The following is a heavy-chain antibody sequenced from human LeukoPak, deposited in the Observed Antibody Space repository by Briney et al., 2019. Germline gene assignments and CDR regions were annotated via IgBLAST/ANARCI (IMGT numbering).Heavy chain of an antibody. CDR1: GFAFSSYW. D-gene: IGHD4-11*01. Sequence: GGSLRLSCVASGFAFSSYWMSWVRQAPGKGLELVANISPDGSAEDYVDSVRGRFAISRDNAKRSLYLQMNSLSPEDTAVYYCANQAYSQFDYWGQGTLVTVSS. CDR2: ISPDGSAE. CDR3: ANQAYSQFDY. J-gene: IGHJ4*02. V-gene: IGHV3-7*01.